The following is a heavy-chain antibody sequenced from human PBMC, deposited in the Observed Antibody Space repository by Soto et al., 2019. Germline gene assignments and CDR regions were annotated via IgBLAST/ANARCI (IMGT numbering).Heavy chain of an antibody. V-gene: IGHV2-5*02. Sequence: QITLKESGPTQVKPTQTLTLTCTFSGFSLTTTGVGVGWIRQPPGKALEWLGLIYLDDNKRYSPSLKGRLANTRDTSQNPGVLTMDQVDPVDTATYYFANSFGWWYGMDVLGQGTTVTVSS. CDR2: IYLDDNK. D-gene: IGHD2-15*01. CDR3: ANSFGWWYGMDV. CDR1: GFSLTTTGVG. J-gene: IGHJ6*02.